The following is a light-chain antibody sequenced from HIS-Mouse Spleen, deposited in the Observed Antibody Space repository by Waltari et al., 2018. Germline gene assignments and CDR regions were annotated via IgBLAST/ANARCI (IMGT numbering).Light chain of an antibody. J-gene: IGLJ2*01. CDR2: EDS. CDR3: YSTDSSGNHRV. CDR1: PLPKKY. V-gene: IGLV3-10*01. Sequence: SYELTQPPSVSVSPGQPARITCLGDPLPKKYAYWYQQKSGTAPVLVIYEDSKRPTGIPERFSGSSSGTMATLTISGAQVEDEADYYCYSTDSSGNHRVFGGGTKLTVL.